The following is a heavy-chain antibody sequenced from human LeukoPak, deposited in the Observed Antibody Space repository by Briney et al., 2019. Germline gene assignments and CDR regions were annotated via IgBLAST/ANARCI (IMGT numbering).Heavy chain of an antibody. V-gene: IGHV3-21*01. D-gene: IGHD3-22*01. CDR2: SSSSSSYI. CDR3: ASGPGYYDSSGYYRFGWFDP. Sequence: GGSLRLSCAASGFTFSSYSINWVRQAPGKGLEWVSSSSSSSSYIYYADSVKGRFTISRDNAKNSLYLQMNSLRAEDTAVYYCASGPGYYDSSGYYRFGWFDPWGQGTLVTVSS. CDR1: GFTFSSYS. J-gene: IGHJ5*02.